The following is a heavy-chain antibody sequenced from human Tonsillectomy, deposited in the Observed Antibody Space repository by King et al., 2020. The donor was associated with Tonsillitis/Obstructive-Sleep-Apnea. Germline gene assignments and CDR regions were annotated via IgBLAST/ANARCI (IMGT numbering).Heavy chain of an antibody. CDR1: GYRFTSSW. CDR3: ARLGDSSSFVSLDYFAY. V-gene: IGHV5-51*01. Sequence: VQLVESGAEVKKPGESLKISCEGSGYRFTSSWIAWVRQMPGKGLEWMGIIYPGDSDTRYSPSFQGQVTISADKSISTAYLQWTRLKASDTAMYYCARLGDSSSFVSLDYFAYLVQGTLVTVSS. CDR2: IYPGDSDT. J-gene: IGHJ4*02. D-gene: IGHD6-6*01.